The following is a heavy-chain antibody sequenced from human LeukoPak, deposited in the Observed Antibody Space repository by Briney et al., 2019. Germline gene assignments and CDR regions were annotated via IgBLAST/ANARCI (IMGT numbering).Heavy chain of an antibody. CDR1: GGTFSSYA. CDR3: ASGYCSGSSCSYYYYYGMDV. D-gene: IGHD2-15*01. CDR2: IIPILGTA. Sequence: EAPVKVSCKASGGTFSSYAISWVRQAPGQGLEWMGGIIPILGTANYAQKFQGRVTITADKSTSTAYMELSSLRSEDTAVYYCASGYCSGSSCSYYYYYGMDVWGKGTTVTVSS. V-gene: IGHV1-69*10. J-gene: IGHJ6*04.